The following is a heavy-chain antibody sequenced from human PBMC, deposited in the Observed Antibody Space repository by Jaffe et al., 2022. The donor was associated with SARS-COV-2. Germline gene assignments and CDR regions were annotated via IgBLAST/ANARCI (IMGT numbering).Heavy chain of an antibody. CDR2: ISGSGGTT. CDR1: GFTFSNYG. D-gene: IGHD3-16*01. CDR3: AKAGGSNGYNYFDS. J-gene: IGHJ4*02. Sequence: EVQLLESGGDLVQPGGSLRLSCSASGFTFSNYGLNWVRQAPGKALEWVSFISGSGGTTKYAESVRGRFSISRDNSKNTLFLQMSGLRAEDTALYYCAKAGGSNGYNYFDSWGRGTLVTVSS. V-gene: IGHV3-23*01.